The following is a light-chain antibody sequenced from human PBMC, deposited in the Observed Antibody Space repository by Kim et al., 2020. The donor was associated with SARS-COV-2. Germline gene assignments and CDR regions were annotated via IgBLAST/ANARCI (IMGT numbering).Light chain of an antibody. Sequence: QSVLTQPPSASGTPGQTVTISCSGSTSNIGSNSVTWYQQLPGTAPKLLIYSDNQRPSGVPDRFSGSKSGTSASLAISGLQSDDAADYYCATWDDSLNALVFGGGTKLPVL. CDR2: SDN. CDR1: TSNIGSNS. V-gene: IGLV1-44*01. CDR3: ATWDDSLNALV. J-gene: IGLJ3*02.